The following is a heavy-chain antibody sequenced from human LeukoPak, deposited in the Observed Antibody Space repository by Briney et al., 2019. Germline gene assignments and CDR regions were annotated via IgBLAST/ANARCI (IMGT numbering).Heavy chain of an antibody. Sequence: GGSLRLSCAASGFTFSSYSMNWVRQAPGKGLEWVSSISSSSSYIYYADSVKGRFTISRDNAKNSPYLQMNSLRAEDTAVYYCARDVMVRAPEVDYWGQGTLVTVSS. V-gene: IGHV3-21*01. CDR2: ISSSSSYI. CDR3: ARDVMVRAPEVDY. D-gene: IGHD3-10*01. J-gene: IGHJ4*02. CDR1: GFTFSSYS.